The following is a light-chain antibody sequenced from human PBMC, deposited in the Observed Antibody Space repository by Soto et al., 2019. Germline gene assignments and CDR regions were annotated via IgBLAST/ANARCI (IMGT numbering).Light chain of an antibody. CDR1: QSVSSY. V-gene: IGKV3-15*01. J-gene: IGKJ4*01. CDR3: QQYYNWPLT. CDR2: DAS. Sequence: EIVLTQSPATLSLSPGERATLSCRASQSVSSYLAWYQQKPGQAPRLLIYDASNRVTGIPARFSGSGSGTEFTLTISSLQSEDFAVYYCQQYYNWPLTFGGGTKVDIK.